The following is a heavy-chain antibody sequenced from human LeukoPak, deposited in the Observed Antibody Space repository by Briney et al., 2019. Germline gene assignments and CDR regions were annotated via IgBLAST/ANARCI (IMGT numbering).Heavy chain of an antibody. Sequence: ASVKVSCKASRYTFTSYDINWVREAAGQGLEWMGWMNPNTGRTGYAQKFQGRITMTRDTSINMAYMELTNLRSEDTAIYYCARLSQTPDYYTLGGYYYLGYWGQGTPVTVSS. CDR3: ARLSQTPDYYTLGGYYYLGY. CDR2: MNPNTGRT. CDR1: RYTFTSYD. J-gene: IGHJ4*02. D-gene: IGHD3-10*01. V-gene: IGHV1-8*01.